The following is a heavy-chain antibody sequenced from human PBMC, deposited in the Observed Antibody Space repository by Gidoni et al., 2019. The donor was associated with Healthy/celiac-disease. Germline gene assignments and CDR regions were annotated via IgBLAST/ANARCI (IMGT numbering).Heavy chain of an antibody. V-gene: IGHV4-34*01. CDR2: INHSGST. J-gene: IGHJ4*02. D-gene: IGHD2-8*01. CDR1: GGSFSGYY. Sequence: TCAVYGGSFSGYYWSWIRQPPGKGLEWIGEINHSGSTNYNPSLKSRVTISVDTSKNQFSLKLSSVTAADTAVYYCARDLMEYYFDYWAQGTLVTVSS. CDR3: ARDLMEYYFDY.